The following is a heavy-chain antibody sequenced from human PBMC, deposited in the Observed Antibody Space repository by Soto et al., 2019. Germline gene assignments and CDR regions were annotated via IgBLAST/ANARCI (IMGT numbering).Heavy chain of an antibody. D-gene: IGHD3-16*01. Sequence: QGQLVQSGPEVKKPGSSVKVSCKDSGGLFSSFAISWVRQAPGQGLEWLGGIIPVFGTTNYAEKFQDRVTITEDESTNTAYMELSSLTSGDTAIYYCARGGGPYVWFNEFWGQGTLVTVSS. V-gene: IGHV1-69*01. CDR3: ARGGGPYVWFNEF. CDR2: IIPVFGTT. CDR1: GGLFSSFA. J-gene: IGHJ4*02.